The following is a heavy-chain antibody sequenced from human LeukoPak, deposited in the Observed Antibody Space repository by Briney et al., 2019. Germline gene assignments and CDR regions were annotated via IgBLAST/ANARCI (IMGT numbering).Heavy chain of an antibody. J-gene: IGHJ4*02. CDR3: AREVEFATQED. CDR2: IWYDGSNK. D-gene: IGHD3-10*01. V-gene: IGHV3-33*01. Sequence: PGRSLRLSCAASGFTFSSYGMHWVRQAPGKGLEWVAVIWYDGSNKYYADSVKGRFTISRDNSRNTLYLQMNSLRAEDTAVYYCAREVEFATQEDWGQGTLVTVSS. CDR1: GFTFSSYG.